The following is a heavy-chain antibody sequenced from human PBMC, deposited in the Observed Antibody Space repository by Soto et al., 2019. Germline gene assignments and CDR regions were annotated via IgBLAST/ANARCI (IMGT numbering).Heavy chain of an antibody. CDR3: ARRVATTGGMDV. D-gene: IGHD2-15*01. Sequence: ASVKVSCKASGYSFTGYYMHWVRQAPGQGLECMGWINPNSGGTNYAQKFQGRVTMTRDTSITTAYMELSRLRSDDTAVYYCARRVATTGGMDVWGQGTTVTVSS. V-gene: IGHV1-2*02. CDR1: GYSFTGYY. J-gene: IGHJ6*02. CDR2: INPNSGGT.